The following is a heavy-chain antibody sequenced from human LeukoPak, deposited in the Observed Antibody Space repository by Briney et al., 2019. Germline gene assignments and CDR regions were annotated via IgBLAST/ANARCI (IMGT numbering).Heavy chain of an antibody. Sequence: GGSLRLSCAASGFTFSIYEMNWVRQAPGKGLEWVSYIGSSASPIYHADSVKGRFTISRDNAKNSLYLQMNSLRDEDTAVYYCARVPMYYSGSGSYNDYWGQGTLVTVSS. CDR3: ARVPMYYSGSGSYNDY. J-gene: IGHJ4*02. D-gene: IGHD3-10*01. CDR2: IGSSASPI. CDR1: GFTFSIYE. V-gene: IGHV3-48*03.